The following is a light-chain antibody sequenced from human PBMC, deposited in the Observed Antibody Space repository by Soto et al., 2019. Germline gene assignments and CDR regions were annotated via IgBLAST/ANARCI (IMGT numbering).Light chain of an antibody. Sequence: DIVMTQSPATLSVSPGDRATLSCRASQSVSSNLAWYQQRPGQAPRLLIYGASTRATGIPARFSGSGSGTDFTLTISSLEPEDFAVYYCQQRSDWWSFGQGTKVE. CDR2: GAS. V-gene: IGKV3-11*01. CDR1: QSVSSN. CDR3: QQRSDWWS. J-gene: IGKJ1*01.